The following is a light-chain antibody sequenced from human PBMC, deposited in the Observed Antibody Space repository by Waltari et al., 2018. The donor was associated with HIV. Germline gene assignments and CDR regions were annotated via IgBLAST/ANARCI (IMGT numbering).Light chain of an antibody. V-gene: IGLV2-14*01. Sequence: QSALTQPASVSGSPGQSITISCTGTSSDVGGYNYVSWYQQHPSTDPKLMIYEVSNRRSWVSNRFSGSKSGNTAPLTISGLQAEDEADYYCSSYTSSSTLVFGTGTKVTVL. CDR3: SSYTSSSTLV. CDR2: EVS. CDR1: SSDVGGYNY. J-gene: IGLJ1*01.